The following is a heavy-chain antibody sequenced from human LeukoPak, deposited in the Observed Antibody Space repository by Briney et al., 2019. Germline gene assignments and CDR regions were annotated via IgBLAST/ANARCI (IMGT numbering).Heavy chain of an antibody. V-gene: IGHV4-34*01. CDR3: ARAKRWLQFSQNWFDP. J-gene: IGHJ5*02. Sequence: PSETLSLTCAVYGGSFSGYYWSWIRQPPGKGLEWIGEINHSGSTSYNPSLKSRVTISVDTSKNQFSLKLSSVTAADTAVYYCARAKRWLQFSQNWFDPWGQGTLVTVSS. D-gene: IGHD5-24*01. CDR2: INHSGST. CDR1: GGSFSGYY.